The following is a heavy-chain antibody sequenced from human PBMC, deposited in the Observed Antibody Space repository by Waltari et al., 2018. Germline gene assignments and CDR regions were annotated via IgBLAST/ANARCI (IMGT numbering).Heavy chain of an antibody. D-gene: IGHD3-22*01. CDR3: ARSSRDDSSGYYYPFDY. Sequence: EVQLVESGGGLIQPGGSLRLSCAASGFTVSSNYMSWVRQAPGKGLEWVSVIYSGGSTYYADSGKGRFTISRDNAKNTLYLQMNSLRAEDTAVYYCARSSRDDSSGYYYPFDYWGQGTLVTVSS. V-gene: IGHV3-53*01. CDR2: IYSGGST. CDR1: GFTVSSNY. J-gene: IGHJ4*02.